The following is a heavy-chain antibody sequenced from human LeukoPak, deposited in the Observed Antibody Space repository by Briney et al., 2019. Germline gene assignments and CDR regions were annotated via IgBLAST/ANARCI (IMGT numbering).Heavy chain of an antibody. D-gene: IGHD2-2*03. CDR2: ISAYNGNT. CDR1: GYTFTSYG. CDR3: ARVGIVVVPAAPEGDY. Sequence: ASVKVSCKASGYTFTSYGISWARQAPGQGLEWMGWISAYNGNTNYAQKLQGRVTMTTDTSTSTAYMELRSLRSDDTAVYYCARVGIVVVPAAPEGDYRGQGTLVTVSS. V-gene: IGHV1-18*01. J-gene: IGHJ4*02.